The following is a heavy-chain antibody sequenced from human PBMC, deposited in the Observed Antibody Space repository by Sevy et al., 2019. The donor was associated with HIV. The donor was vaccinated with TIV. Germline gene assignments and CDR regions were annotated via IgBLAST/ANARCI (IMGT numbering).Heavy chain of an antibody. J-gene: IGHJ4*02. D-gene: IGHD1-26*01. CDR3: ARGVGLDC. CDR2: IRPDGSVK. V-gene: IGHV3-7*01. Sequence: GESLKISCAASGFTFSPYWMTWVRQAPGKGLEWVANIRPDGSVKYYVDSVKGRFTISRDNAKNSLYLQMNSLRADDTAMYYCARGVGLDCWGQGALVTVSS. CDR1: GFTFSPYW.